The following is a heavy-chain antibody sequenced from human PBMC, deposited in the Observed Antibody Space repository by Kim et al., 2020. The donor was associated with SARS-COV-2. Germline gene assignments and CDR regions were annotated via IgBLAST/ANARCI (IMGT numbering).Heavy chain of an antibody. V-gene: IGHV3-53*01. CDR1: GFTVSSNY. CDR2: IYSGGST. CDR3: ARQYYDFWSGIGY. D-gene: IGHD3-3*01. Sequence: GGSLRLSCVASGFTVSSNYMSWVRQAPGKGLEWVSVIYSGGSTKYADSVKGRFTISRDNSKNTLYLQMNTLRAEDTAVYYCARQYYDFWSGIGYWGQGTLVTVSS. J-gene: IGHJ4*02.